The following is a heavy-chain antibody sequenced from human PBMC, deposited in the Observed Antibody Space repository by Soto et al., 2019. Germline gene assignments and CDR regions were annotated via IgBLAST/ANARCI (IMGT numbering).Heavy chain of an antibody. D-gene: IGHD5-18*01. V-gene: IGHV3-33*01. CDR1: GFTFSTYF. Sequence: GLSLRLSCAPSGFTFSTYFMNCVRQAPGKVLECLPVIWYDGSNKYYADSVKVRFTISRDNYRNTLYLQMNSLRADDTAVSYCARAGLWLLPNKKIPLVTDSFDYWGQGSLVSVPS. J-gene: IGHJ4*02. CDR3: ARAGLWLLPNKKIPLVTDSFDY. CDR2: IWYDGSNK.